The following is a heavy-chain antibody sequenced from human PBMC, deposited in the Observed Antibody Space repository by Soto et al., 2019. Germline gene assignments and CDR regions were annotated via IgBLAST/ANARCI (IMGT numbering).Heavy chain of an antibody. CDR3: ARSREQWLVDAFDI. D-gene: IGHD6-19*01. V-gene: IGHV4-34*01. CDR2: INPTGSP. Sequence: ETLSLTCVVYGGSLTGYYWSWIRQPPGRGLEWIGEINPTGSPKYNPSLMSRVTISVDTSKNQFSMKLSSVTAADTAVFYCARSREQWLVDAFDIWGQGTMVTVSS. J-gene: IGHJ3*02. CDR1: GGSLTGYY.